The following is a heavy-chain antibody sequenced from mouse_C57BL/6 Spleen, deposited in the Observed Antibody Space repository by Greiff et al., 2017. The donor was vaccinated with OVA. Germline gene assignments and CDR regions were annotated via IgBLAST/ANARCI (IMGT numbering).Heavy chain of an antibody. CDR1: GYTFTDYY. Sequence: EVQLQQSGPELVKPGASVKISCKASGYTFTDYYMNWVKQSRGKSLEWIGDINPNNGGTSYNQKFKGKATLTVDKSSSTAYMEILSLTSEDSAVYYCARSRLRRFDYWGQGTTLTVSS. CDR3: ARSRLRRFDY. J-gene: IGHJ2*01. D-gene: IGHD2-2*01. CDR2: INPNNGGT. V-gene: IGHV1-26*01.